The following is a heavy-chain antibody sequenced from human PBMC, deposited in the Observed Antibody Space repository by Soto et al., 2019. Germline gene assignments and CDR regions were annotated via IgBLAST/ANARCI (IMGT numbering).Heavy chain of an antibody. CDR1: GFTFSNAW. CDR3: TTGPHELRNYYYYYMDV. J-gene: IGHJ6*03. D-gene: IGHD1-1*01. V-gene: IGHV3-15*01. Sequence: GGSLRLSCAASGFTFSNAWMSWVRQAPGKGLEWVGRIKSKTKGGTTDYAAPVKGRFTISRDDSKNTLYLQMNSLKTEDTAVYYCTTGPHELRNYYYYYMDVWGKGTTVTVSS. CDR2: IKSKTKGGTT.